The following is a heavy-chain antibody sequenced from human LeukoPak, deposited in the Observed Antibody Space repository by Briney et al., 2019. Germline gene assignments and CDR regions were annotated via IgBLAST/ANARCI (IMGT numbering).Heavy chain of an antibody. CDR1: GFTFNRNW. Sequence: GGSLRLSCAASGFTFNRNWMSWLRQAPGKGLEWVANIKEDGSVKNYEDSVKGRFTISRDNAANSVSLLLNSLRAEDTAVYYCARDVGKGYFDYWGQGTLVTVSS. CDR3: ARDVGKGYFDY. J-gene: IGHJ4*02. CDR2: IKEDGSVK. V-gene: IGHV3-7*04.